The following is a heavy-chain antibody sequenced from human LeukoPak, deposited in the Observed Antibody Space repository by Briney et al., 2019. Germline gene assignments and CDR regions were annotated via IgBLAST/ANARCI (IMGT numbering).Heavy chain of an antibody. CDR2: IKEDGSEK. Sequence: GGSLRLSCAASGFTFSSHWMNWVRQAPGKGLEWVANIKEDGSEKYYVDSVKGRFTISRDNAKNSLFLHMNSLRAEDTAVYYCAREDIVVVPPAGIFDYWGQGILVTVSS. V-gene: IGHV3-7*01. D-gene: IGHD2-2*01. CDR1: GFTFSSHW. CDR3: AREDIVVVPPAGIFDY. J-gene: IGHJ4*02.